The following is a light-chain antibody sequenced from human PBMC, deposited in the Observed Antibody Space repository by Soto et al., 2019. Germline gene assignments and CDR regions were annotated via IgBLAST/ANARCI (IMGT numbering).Light chain of an antibody. CDR2: AAS. CDR1: QRISTY. V-gene: IGKV1-39*01. J-gene: IGKJ1*01. CDR3: QQSYNSPRT. Sequence: IQMTQSPSSLSASVGDRVTITCRASQRISTYLNWYQQKPGQAPNLLIYAASSLQSGVPSRFSGSGSGTDFTLTINSLQPEDFATYYCQQSYNSPRTFGQGTKVEI.